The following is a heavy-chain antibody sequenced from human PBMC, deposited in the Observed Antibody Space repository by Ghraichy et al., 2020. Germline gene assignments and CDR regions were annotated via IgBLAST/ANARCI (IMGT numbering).Heavy chain of an antibody. D-gene: IGHD1-26*01. J-gene: IGHJ4*02. V-gene: IGHV3-30-3*01. CDR3: AREGYSGSYSGFFDY. Sequence: LSLTCAASGFTFSSYAMHWVRQAPGKGLEWVAVISYDGSNKYYADSVKGRFTISRDNSKNTLYLQMNSLRAEDTAVYYCAREGYSGSYSGFFDYWGQGTLVTVSS. CDR2: ISYDGSNK. CDR1: GFTFSSYA.